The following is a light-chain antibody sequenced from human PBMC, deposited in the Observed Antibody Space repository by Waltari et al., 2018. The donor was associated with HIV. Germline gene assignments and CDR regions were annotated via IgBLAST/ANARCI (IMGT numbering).Light chain of an antibody. CDR2: DVS. CDR1: SSDVGVHNH. Sequence: QSALTQPPSASGSPGQSITISCTRTSSDVGVHNHVSWYQQHPGKAPKHMIYDVSNRPSGVSNRFSGAKSCNTASLTISGLKAEDEADYYCSSYTSSSPHVVFGGGTKLTVL. CDR3: SSYTSSSPHVV. J-gene: IGLJ2*01. V-gene: IGLV2-14*01.